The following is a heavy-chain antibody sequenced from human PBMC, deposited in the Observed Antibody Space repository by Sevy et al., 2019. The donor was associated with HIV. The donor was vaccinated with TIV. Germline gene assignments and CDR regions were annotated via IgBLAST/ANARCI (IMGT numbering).Heavy chain of an antibody. Sequence: GGSLRLSCAASGFTFRTYNMNWVRQAPGKGLEWLSYISPSSSTIHYADSVKGRFTISRDNPKSSLYLQMNSLRAGDTAVYYSARGGHMYYGMDVRGQGTTVTVSS. V-gene: IGHV3-48*01. CDR1: GFTFRTYN. CDR2: ISPSSSTI. D-gene: IGHD2-21*01. J-gene: IGHJ6*02. CDR3: ARGGHMYYGMDV.